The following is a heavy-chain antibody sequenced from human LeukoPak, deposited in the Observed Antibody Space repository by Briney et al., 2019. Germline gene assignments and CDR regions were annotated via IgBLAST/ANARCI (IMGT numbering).Heavy chain of an antibody. CDR2: IKEDGSEK. CDR3: ARARGFDY. J-gene: IGHJ4*02. Sequence: PGGSLRLSCVASGFTFSSHWMSWVRQAPGKGLEWVANIKEDGSEKYYVDSVKGRFTIPRDNAKNPLFLQMTSLRAEDTAVYYCARARGFDYWGQGTLVTVSS. CDR1: GFTFSSHW. V-gene: IGHV3-7*01. D-gene: IGHD3-10*01.